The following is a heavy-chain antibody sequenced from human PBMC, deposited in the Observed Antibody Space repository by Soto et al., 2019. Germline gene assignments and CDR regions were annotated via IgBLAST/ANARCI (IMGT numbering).Heavy chain of an antibody. J-gene: IGHJ6*02. Sequence: EVQLVESGGGLVQPGGSLRLSCAASGFTVSSNYMSWVRQAPGKGLEWVSVIYSGGSTYYADSVKGRFTISRNNSKKTLYLQMNRLRAEDTAVYYCARDRIPTGMDVWGQGTTVTVSS. CDR1: GFTVSSNY. CDR2: IYSGGST. V-gene: IGHV3-66*01. CDR3: ARDRIPTGMDV.